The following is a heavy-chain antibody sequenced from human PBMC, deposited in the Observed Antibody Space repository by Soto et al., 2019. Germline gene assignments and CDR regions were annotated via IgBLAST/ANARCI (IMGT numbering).Heavy chain of an antibody. J-gene: IGHJ4*02. V-gene: IGHV1-18*01. Sequence: QVQLVQSGAEVQKPGASVKVSCKASGYIFNNYGISWVRQAPGQGLEWMGWIYSKEGKINFAQKFQGRVTLTTDTYTSKAYIELRSLRFADSDVYFCARDIAYDIDYWGQGTLVTVSS. CDR1: GYIFNNYG. CDR2: IYSKEGKI. D-gene: IGHD5-12*01. CDR3: ARDIAYDIDY.